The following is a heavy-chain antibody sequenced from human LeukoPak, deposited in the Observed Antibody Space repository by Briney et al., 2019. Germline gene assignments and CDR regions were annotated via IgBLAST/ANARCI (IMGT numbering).Heavy chain of an antibody. V-gene: IGHV4-39*01. Sequence: SETLSLTCTVSGGSISSSSYYWDWIRQPPGKGLEWIGNLYDSGSTHYNPSLRSRVTISADTSKNQFSLQLNSVTPDDTAVYYCARGDCSGGTCYSDSAFHIWGQGTMVTVSS. J-gene: IGHJ3*02. CDR3: ARGDCSGGTCYSDSAFHI. CDR2: LYDSGST. CDR1: GGSISSSSYY. D-gene: IGHD2-15*01.